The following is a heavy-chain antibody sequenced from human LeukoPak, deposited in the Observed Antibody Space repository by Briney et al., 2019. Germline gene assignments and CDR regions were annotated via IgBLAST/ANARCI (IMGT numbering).Heavy chain of an antibody. J-gene: IGHJ3*02. CDR1: GFTFDDYA. V-gene: IGHV3-9*03. Sequence: PGGSLRLSCAASGFTFDDYAMHWVRHAPGKGLEWVSGISWNSGSIGYADSVKGRFTISRDNAKNSLYLQMNSLRAEDMALYYCAKAFYPFMMTLNDAFDIWGQGTMVTVSS. D-gene: IGHD3-16*01. CDR2: ISWNSGSI. CDR3: AKAFYPFMMTLNDAFDI.